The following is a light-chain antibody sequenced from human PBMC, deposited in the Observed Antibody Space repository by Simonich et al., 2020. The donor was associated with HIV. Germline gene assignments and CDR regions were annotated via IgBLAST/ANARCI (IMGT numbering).Light chain of an antibody. CDR1: QGISNS. CDR3: QQYNNWPIT. J-gene: IGKJ5*01. CDR2: AAS. Sequence: DIQMTQSPSSLSASVGDRVTITCRASQGISNSLAWYQQKPGKAPKLLLYAASRLESGVPSRFSGSGSGTDYTLTISSLQPEDFAVYYCQQYNNWPITFGQGTRLEIK. V-gene: IGKV1-NL1*01.